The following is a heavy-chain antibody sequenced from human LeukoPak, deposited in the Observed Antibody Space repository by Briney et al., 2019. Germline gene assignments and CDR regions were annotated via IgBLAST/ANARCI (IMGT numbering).Heavy chain of an antibody. V-gene: IGHV1-2*06. D-gene: IGHD1-14*01. J-gene: IGHJ4*02. CDR3: ARSAPSISTTLDFDY. CDR1: GYTFTDYY. Sequence: ASVKVSCKASGYTFTDYYSHWVRQAPGQVLEWMGRVNPNTGGIKYTQKFQDRVTMTRDTAISTGYIELSGLSSDDTAIYYCARSAPSISTTLDFDYWGQGTLVTVSS. CDR2: VNPNTGGI.